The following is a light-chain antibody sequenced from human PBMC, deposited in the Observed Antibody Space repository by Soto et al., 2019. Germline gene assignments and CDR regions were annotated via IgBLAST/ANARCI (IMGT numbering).Light chain of an antibody. J-gene: IGLJ2*01. CDR1: TSNVGNNA. CDR2: FDD. CDR3: AAWDDSLNVVL. V-gene: IGLV1-36*01. Sequence: QSVLTQPPSVSEAPRQRVSISCSGNTSNVGNNAVNWYQQLPGKTPKLLIYFDDLVPSGVSDRFSGSKSGTSASLAINGLQSDDEADYYCAAWDDSLNVVLFGGGTKVTVL.